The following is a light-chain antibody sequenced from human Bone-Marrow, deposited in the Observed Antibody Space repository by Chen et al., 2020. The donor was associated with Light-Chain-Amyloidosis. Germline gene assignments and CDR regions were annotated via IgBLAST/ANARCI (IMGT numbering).Light chain of an antibody. J-gene: IGLJ3*02. Sequence: SYVLTQPSSVSVAPGHTATITCGGNNIVHTSVHWYQQTPGQAPLLVVYDDSDRPSGIPERLSGSNSGNTATLTISRVEAGDEADYYCQVWDRSSDRPVFGGGTKLTVL. CDR2: DDS. V-gene: IGLV3-21*02. CDR1: NIVHTS. CDR3: QVWDRSSDRPV.